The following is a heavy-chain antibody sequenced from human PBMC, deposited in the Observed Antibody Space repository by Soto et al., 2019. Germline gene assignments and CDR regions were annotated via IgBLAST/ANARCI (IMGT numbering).Heavy chain of an antibody. J-gene: IGHJ2*01. CDR2: FSYSGSL. V-gene: IGHV4-34*01. Sequence: GELQQWGTGLLKPSETLSLNCSVYGGSSRAYHWCWIRQSPGEGPEWVGEFSYSGSLNYNPSLKGRVAVSLDTSTNHFSLPMTSVTAADTAVYFCAGGPRYWSFALWGRGTLVTVS. D-gene: IGHD1-20*01. CDR1: GGSSRAYH. CDR3: AGGPRYWSFAL.